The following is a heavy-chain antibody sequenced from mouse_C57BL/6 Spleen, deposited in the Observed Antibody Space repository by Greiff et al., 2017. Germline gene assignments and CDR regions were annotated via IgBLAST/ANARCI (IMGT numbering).Heavy chain of an antibody. CDR1: GFSLTSYA. Sequence: VQVVESGPGLVAPSQSLSITCTVSGFSLTSYAISWVRQPPGKGLEWLGVIWTGGGTNYNSALKSRLSISKDNSKSQVFLKMNSLQADDTARYXCARGSTRIPYYAMDDWGQGTSVTVSS. CDR3: ARGSTRIPYYAMDD. V-gene: IGHV2-9-1*01. J-gene: IGHJ4*01. CDR2: IWTGGGT. D-gene: IGHD2-4*01.